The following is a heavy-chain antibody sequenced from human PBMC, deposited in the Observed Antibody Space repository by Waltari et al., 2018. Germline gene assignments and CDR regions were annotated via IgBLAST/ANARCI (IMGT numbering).Heavy chain of an antibody. CDR2: ITDPADSENT. V-gene: IGHV3-23*01. CDR3: AKTLGLNLISYFDL. CDR1: GFTFSNYA. D-gene: IGHD2-21*01. J-gene: IGHJ2*01. Sequence: EEQLLESGGGLVQPGESLRLSCVGSGFTFSNYAMSWVRQAPGKGLEWVSTITDPADSENTYHADSVKGRFTISRDNSKNTLYLQMNSLSAGDTAVYFCAKTLGLNLISYFDLWGRGTLVTVSS.